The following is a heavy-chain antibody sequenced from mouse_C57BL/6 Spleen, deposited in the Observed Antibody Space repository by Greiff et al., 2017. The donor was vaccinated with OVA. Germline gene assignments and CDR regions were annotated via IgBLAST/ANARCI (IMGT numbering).Heavy chain of an antibody. Sequence: VQLQQSGAELVKPGASVKISCKASGYAFSSYWMNWVKQRPGKGLEWIGQIYPGDGDTNYNGKFKGKATLTADKSSSTAYMQLSSLTSEDSAVYFCAREAYGYDERAMDYWGQGTSVTVSS. J-gene: IGHJ4*01. CDR3: AREAYGYDERAMDY. CDR1: GYAFSSYW. CDR2: IYPGDGDT. V-gene: IGHV1-80*01. D-gene: IGHD2-2*01.